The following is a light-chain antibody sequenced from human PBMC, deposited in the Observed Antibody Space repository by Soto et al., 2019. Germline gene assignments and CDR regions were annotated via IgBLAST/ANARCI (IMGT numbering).Light chain of an antibody. CDR1: QNVASDY. CDR2: GAS. J-gene: IGKJ5*01. V-gene: IGKV3-20*01. CDR3: QQYGDLPT. Sequence: EISMSQSPSTLSVSPGGRATLSGRASQNVASDYLAWYRQKPGQAPRVLIYGASARAIGIPDRISGSGSGTDFTLTISRLEPEDFAVYYCQQYGDLPTLGQGTRLEIK.